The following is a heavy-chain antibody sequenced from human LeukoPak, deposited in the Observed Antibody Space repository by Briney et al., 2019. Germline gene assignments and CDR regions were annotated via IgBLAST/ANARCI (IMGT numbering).Heavy chain of an antibody. CDR1: GFTFSSYG. CDR2: IWYDGSNK. Sequence: GGSLRLSCAASGFTFSSYGMHWVRQAPGKGLEWVAIIWYDGSNKYYADSVKGRFTISRDNSKNTLYLQMNSLRAEDTAIYYCARDGDSNWYFDLWGRGTLVTVSS. J-gene: IGHJ2*01. V-gene: IGHV3-33*08. CDR3: ARDGDSNWYFDL. D-gene: IGHD4-11*01.